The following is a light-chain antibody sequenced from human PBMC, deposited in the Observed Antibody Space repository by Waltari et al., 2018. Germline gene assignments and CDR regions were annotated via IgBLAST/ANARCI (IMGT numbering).Light chain of an antibody. CDR3: SSYTSSSTVV. CDR1: GRAVGGYNS. CDR2: DVN. Sequence: QSALTQPAPVSGSPGQSITISCTGTGRAVGGYNSVSWYQQHPGKAPKLTIYDVNKRPSGVSNRFSGSKSGNTASLTISGLQAEDEADYYCSSYTSSSTVVFGGGTKLTVL. J-gene: IGLJ2*01. V-gene: IGLV2-14*01.